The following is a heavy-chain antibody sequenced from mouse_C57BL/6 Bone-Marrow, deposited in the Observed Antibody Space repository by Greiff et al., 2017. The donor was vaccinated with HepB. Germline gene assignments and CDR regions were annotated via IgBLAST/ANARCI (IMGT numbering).Heavy chain of an antibody. CDR1: GYSITSGYY. D-gene: IGHD2-3*01. J-gene: IGHJ3*01. CDR3: ARDPADGYRAY. CDR2: ISYDGSN. V-gene: IGHV3-6*01. Sequence: ESGPGLVKPSQSLSLTCSVTGYSITSGYYWNWIRQFPGNKLEWMGYISYDGSNNYNPSLKNRISITRDTSKNQFLLKLNSVTTEDTATYYCARDPADGYRAYWGQGTLVTVSA.